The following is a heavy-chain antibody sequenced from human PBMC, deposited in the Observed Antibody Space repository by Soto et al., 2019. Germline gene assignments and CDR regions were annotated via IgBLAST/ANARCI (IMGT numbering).Heavy chain of an antibody. D-gene: IGHD2-15*01. V-gene: IGHV4-59*08. CDR3: ARLYGGTFDY. J-gene: IGHJ4*02. Sequence: QVQLQESGPGLVKPSETLSLTCTVSGGSISSYYWSWIRQPPGKGLEWIGYIYYSGSTNYNPSLKIRVTISVDTSKNHFSLKLSSVTAAYTAVYYCARLYGGTFDYWGQGTLVTVSS. CDR2: IYYSGST. CDR1: GGSISSYY.